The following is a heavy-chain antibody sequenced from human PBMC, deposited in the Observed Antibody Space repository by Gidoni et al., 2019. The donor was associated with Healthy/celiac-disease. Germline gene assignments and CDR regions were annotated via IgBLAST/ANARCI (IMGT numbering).Heavy chain of an antibody. CDR1: GFTFSSYS. D-gene: IGHD5-12*01. V-gene: IGHV3-21*01. CDR3: ARGRGDGYNLRAVDY. J-gene: IGHJ4*02. Sequence: EVQLVESGGGLVKPGGSLRLSCAASGFTFSSYSMNWVRQAPGKGLEWVSSISSSSSYIYYADSVKGRFTISRDNAKNSLYLQMNSLRAEDTAVYYCARGRGDGYNLRAVDYWGQGTLVTVSS. CDR2: ISSSSSYI.